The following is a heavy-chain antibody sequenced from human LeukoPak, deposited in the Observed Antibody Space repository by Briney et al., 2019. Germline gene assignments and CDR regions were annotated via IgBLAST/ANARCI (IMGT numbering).Heavy chain of an antibody. CDR2: INHSGST. CDR3: ARGRYSSGWYLGYYFDY. Sequence: SETLSLTCAVYGGSLSGYYWSWNRQPPGKGLEWIGEINHSGSTNYNPSLKSRVTISVDTSKNQFSLKLSSVTAADTAVYYCARGRYSSGWYLGYYFDYWGQGTLVTVSS. J-gene: IGHJ4*02. D-gene: IGHD6-19*01. V-gene: IGHV4-34*01. CDR1: GGSLSGYY.